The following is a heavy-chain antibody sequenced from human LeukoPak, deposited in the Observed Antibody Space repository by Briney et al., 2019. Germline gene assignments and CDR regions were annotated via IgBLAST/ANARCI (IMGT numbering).Heavy chain of an antibody. CDR2: IKQDGSEK. J-gene: IGHJ6*02. CDR1: GFTLSSYW. D-gene: IGHD5-12*01. Sequence: GGSLRLSCAASGFTLSSYWMSWVRQAPGKGLEWVANIKQDGSEKYYVDSVKGRFTISRDNAKNSLYLQMNSLRAEDTAVYYCARDRESGYDYNGMDVWGQGTTVTVSS. V-gene: IGHV3-7*01. CDR3: ARDRESGYDYNGMDV.